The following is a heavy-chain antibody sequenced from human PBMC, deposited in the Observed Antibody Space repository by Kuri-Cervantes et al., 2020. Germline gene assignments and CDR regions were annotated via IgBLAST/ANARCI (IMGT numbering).Heavy chain of an antibody. D-gene: IGHD4-23*01. CDR1: GYSFSSYG. CDR3: ARAWTAVRGPFDY. CDR2: ISAYNGNT. V-gene: IGHV1-18*01. J-gene: IGHJ4*02. Sequence: ASVKVSCKAAGYSFSSYGISWVRQAPGQGLEWMGWISAYNGNTDYAQQFQGRVTMTTDTSTSTAYMELRSLRSDDTAVHYCARAWTAVRGPFDYWGQGTLVTVSS.